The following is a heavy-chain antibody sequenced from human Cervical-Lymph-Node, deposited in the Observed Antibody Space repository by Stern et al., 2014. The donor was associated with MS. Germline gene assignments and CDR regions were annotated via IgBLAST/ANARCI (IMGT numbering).Heavy chain of an antibody. CDR3: ARRIGAAAAPKTFDS. CDR2: INQDGSGK. Sequence: EVQLVESGGGLVQPGGSLRLSCAASGFTFSSYWMSWVRQAPGKGLEWVANINQDGSGKYYVDSLKGRFTMSRDNARNSLYLQMNSLKVEDTAVYYCARRIGAAAAPKTFDSWGQGTLVTVSS. J-gene: IGHJ4*02. D-gene: IGHD6-13*01. CDR1: GFTFSSYW. V-gene: IGHV3-7*01.